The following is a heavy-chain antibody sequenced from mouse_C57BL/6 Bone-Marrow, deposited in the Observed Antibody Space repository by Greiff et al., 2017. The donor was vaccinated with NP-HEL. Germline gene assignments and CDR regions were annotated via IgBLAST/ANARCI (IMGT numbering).Heavy chain of an antibody. V-gene: IGHV5-16*01. CDR1: GFTFSDYY. D-gene: IGHD2-4*01. CDR2: INYDGSST. Sequence: EGRRGEDEGGLVQPGSSMKLSCTAPGFTFSDYYMAWVRQVPEKGLEWVANINYDGSSTYYLDSLKSRFIISRDNAKNILYLQMSSLKSEDTATYYCAREGGLRRRTYAMDYWGQGTSVTVSS. J-gene: IGHJ4*01. CDR3: AREGGLRRRTYAMDY.